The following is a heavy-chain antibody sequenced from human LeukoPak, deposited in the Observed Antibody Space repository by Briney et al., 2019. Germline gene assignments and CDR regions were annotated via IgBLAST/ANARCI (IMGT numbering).Heavy chain of an antibody. CDR3: ARDRVFVDTAIVSPIQYFDY. V-gene: IGHV1-18*01. J-gene: IGHJ4*02. D-gene: IGHD5-18*01. CDR1: GYTFASFG. Sequence: GASVKVSCKASGYTFASFGISRVRQAPGQGLEWMGWISAYNGDIYYAQKFQGRVTMTTATSTSTAYMELTSLRADDTAMYYCARDRVFVDTAIVSPIQYFDYWGQGTLVTVSS. CDR2: ISAYNGDI.